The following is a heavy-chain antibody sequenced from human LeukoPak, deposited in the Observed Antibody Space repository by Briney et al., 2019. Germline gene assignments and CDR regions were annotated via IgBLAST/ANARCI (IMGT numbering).Heavy chain of an antibody. CDR3: ARGRFRERGIAARPLVTGTLFY. D-gene: IGHD6-6*01. Sequence: ASVKVSCKASGYTFTSYDINWVRQATGQGLEWMGWMNPNSGNTGYAQKFQGRVTITRNTSISTAYMELSSLRSEDTAVYYCARGRFRERGIAARPLVTGTLFYWGQGALVTVSS. CDR1: GYTFTSYD. CDR2: MNPNSGNT. V-gene: IGHV1-8*03. J-gene: IGHJ4*02.